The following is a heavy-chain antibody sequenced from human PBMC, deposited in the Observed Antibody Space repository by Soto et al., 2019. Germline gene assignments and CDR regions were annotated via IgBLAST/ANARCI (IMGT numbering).Heavy chain of an antibody. Sequence: GASVKVSGKASGYTFTSYYIHWVRQAPGQGLEWMGIINPSGGSTSYAQKFQGRVTMTRDTSTSTVYMELSSLRSEDTAVYYCARDHGYYDSSGPIWGYDYWGQGTLVTVSS. CDR1: GYTFTSYY. J-gene: IGHJ4*02. D-gene: IGHD3-22*01. V-gene: IGHV1-46*01. CDR2: INPSGGST. CDR3: ARDHGYYDSSGPIWGYDY.